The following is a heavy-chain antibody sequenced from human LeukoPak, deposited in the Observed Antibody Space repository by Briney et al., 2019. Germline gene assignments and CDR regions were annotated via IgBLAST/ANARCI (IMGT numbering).Heavy chain of an antibody. CDR1: GGSISSYY. CDR3: ARGCIAAAGMREYNWFDP. CDR2: IYTSGST. D-gene: IGHD6-13*01. V-gene: IGHV4-4*07. J-gene: IGHJ5*02. Sequence: SETLSLTCTVSGGSISSYYWSWIRQPAGKGLEWIGRIYTSGSTNYNPSLKSRVTMSVDTSKNQFSLKPSSVTAADTAVYYCARGCIAAAGMREYNWFDPWGQGTLVTVSS.